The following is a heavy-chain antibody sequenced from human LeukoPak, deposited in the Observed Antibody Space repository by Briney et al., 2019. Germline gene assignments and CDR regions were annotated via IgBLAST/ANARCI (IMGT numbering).Heavy chain of an antibody. CDR3: ARVGSSGWYKDY. J-gene: IGHJ4*02. V-gene: IGHV4-59*01. Sequence: PSETLSLTCTVSGGSISSYFWSWIRQPPGKGLEWIGYIHSSGSTYYNPSPQSRVTMSLDTSKTQFSLKLSSVTAADTAVYYCARVGSSGWYKDYWGQGTLVTVSS. CDR2: IHSSGST. D-gene: IGHD6-19*01. CDR1: GGSISSYF.